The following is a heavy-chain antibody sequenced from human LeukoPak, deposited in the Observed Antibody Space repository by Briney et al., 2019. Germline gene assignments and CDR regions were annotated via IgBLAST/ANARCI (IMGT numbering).Heavy chain of an antibody. CDR2: IYHSGST. Sequence: SETLSLTCTVSVYSISSGYYWGWIRQPPGKGPEGIGSIYHSGSTYYNPSLKSRVTISVDTSKNQFSLKLSSVTAVDTAVYYCARSAATAVFDYWGQGTLVTVSS. V-gene: IGHV4-38-2*02. CDR1: VYSISSGYY. D-gene: IGHD4-17*01. J-gene: IGHJ4*02. CDR3: ARSAATAVFDY.